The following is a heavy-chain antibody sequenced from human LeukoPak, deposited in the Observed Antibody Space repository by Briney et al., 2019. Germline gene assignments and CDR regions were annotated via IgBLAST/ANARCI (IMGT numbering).Heavy chain of an antibody. CDR2: IIPIFGTA. V-gene: IGHV1-69*06. D-gene: IGHD2-2*02. CDR3: ARNIVVVPAATPKNLYYYYYYMDV. CDR1: GGTFSSYA. Sequence: GASVKVSCKASGGTFSSYAISWVRQAPGQGLEWMGGIIPIFGTANYAQKFQGRVTITADKSTSTAYMELSSLRSEDTAVYYCARNIVVVPAATPKNLYYYYYYMDVWGKGTTVTVSS. J-gene: IGHJ6*03.